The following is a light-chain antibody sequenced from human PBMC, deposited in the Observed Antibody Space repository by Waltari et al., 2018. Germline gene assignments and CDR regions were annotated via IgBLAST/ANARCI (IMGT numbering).Light chain of an antibody. CDR2: EVT. V-gene: IGLV2-14*01. CDR1: SSDVGAFNF. J-gene: IGLJ1*01. CDR3: SSYTTTTAYV. Sequence: QSALTQPASVSGSPGQSITISCTGTSSDVGAFNFVSWHQHHPGNAPRVIIYEVTNRPSGVSTRFSGSKSGNTASLTISGLQPEDEADYYCSSYTTTTAYVFGTGTKVTVL.